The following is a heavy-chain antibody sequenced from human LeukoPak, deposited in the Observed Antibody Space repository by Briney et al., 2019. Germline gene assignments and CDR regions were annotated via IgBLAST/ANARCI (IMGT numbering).Heavy chain of an antibody. CDR1: GYRFTTYF. J-gene: IGHJ4*02. V-gene: IGHV1-46*01. CDR3: ARDRENDGYSFDY. Sequence: ASVKVSCKASGYRFTTYFIHWVRQAPGQGLEWMGLISPRGGDTTYAQSFQGRVSMTRDTSTTTVYMELTSLRSEDTAVYYCARDRENDGYSFDYWGQGTLVTVSS. D-gene: IGHD5-24*01. CDR2: ISPRGGDT.